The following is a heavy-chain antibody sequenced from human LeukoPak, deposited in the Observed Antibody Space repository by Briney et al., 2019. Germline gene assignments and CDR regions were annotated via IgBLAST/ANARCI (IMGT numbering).Heavy chain of an antibody. Sequence: AGGSLRLSCAASGFTLSSYAMNWVRQARVKGLEWVSSISGSSSDIYYADSVKGRFTISRDNAKNSVFLQMNNLRAEDTAIYYCARRGYHDSSGYDYWGQGTLVTVSS. CDR2: ISGSSSDI. D-gene: IGHD3-22*01. V-gene: IGHV3-21*06. J-gene: IGHJ4*02. CDR3: ARRGYHDSSGYDY. CDR1: GFTLSSYA.